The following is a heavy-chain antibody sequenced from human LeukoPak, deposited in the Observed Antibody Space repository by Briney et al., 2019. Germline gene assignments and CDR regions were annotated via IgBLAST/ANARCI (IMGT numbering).Heavy chain of an antibody. CDR2: IGSSGADK. CDR1: GFNFNIYA. D-gene: IGHD3-9*01. V-gene: IGHV3-21*01. CDR3: ARDGDILPGYYRFYFDY. Sequence: GGSLRLSCEASGFNFNIYAMGWVRQAPGKGLQWVSVIGSSGADKHYADTVRGRFDISRDNAKNSLSLQMNSLRAEDTAVYYCARDGDILPGYYRFYFDYWGQGTLVTVSS. J-gene: IGHJ4*02.